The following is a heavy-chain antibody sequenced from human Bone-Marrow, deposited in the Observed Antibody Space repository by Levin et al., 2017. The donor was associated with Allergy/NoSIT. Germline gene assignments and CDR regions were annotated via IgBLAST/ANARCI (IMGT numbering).Heavy chain of an antibody. V-gene: IGHV1-18*01. D-gene: IGHD2-2*01. CDR3: ARGYCSSTSCLDY. Sequence: ASVKVSCKASGYTFTSYAISWVRQAPGQGLEWMGWISSYNGNTYYVQKLQGRVTMTADTSTSTAYMELRSLRSDDTAVYYCARGYCSSTSCLDYWGQGTLVTVSS. CDR1: GYTFTSYA. J-gene: IGHJ4*02. CDR2: ISSYNGNT.